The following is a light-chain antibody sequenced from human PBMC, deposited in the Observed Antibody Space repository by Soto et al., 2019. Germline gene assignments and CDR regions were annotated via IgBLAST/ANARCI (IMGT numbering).Light chain of an antibody. Sequence: QSALTQPASVSGSPGQSITISCTGTSSDIGDYNFVSWYQHYPGQAPKLMIYEVSNRPSGVSNRFSASKSGNTASLTISGLQTEDEADYYCASYTTGSTLVVLGGGTKLTVL. J-gene: IGLJ3*02. CDR2: EVS. V-gene: IGLV2-14*01. CDR1: SSDIGDYNF. CDR3: ASYTTGSTLVV.